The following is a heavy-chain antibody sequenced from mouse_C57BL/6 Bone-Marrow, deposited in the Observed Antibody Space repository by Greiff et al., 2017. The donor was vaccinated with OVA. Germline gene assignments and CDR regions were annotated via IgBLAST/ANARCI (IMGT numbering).Heavy chain of an antibody. CDR1: GYAFSSYW. V-gene: IGHV1-80*01. D-gene: IGHD1-1*01. CDR2: IYPGDGDT. Sequence: QVHVKQSGAELVKPGASVKISCKASGYAFSSYWMNWVKQRPGKGLEWIGQIYPGDGDTNYNGKFKGKATLTADKSSSTAYMQLSSLTSEDSAVYFCAREEAYYGSSFYWYFDVWGTGTTVTVSS. J-gene: IGHJ1*03. CDR3: AREEAYYGSSFYWYFDV.